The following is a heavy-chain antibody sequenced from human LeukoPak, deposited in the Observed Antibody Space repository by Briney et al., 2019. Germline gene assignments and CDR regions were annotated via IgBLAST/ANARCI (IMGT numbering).Heavy chain of an antibody. V-gene: IGHV3-23*01. CDR1: GFTFSIYE. J-gene: IGHJ6*03. CDR2: ISGSGGST. CDR3: AKASRIVVVVAATSPYYYNMDV. D-gene: IGHD2-15*01. Sequence: GGSLRLSCAASGFTFSIYEMNWVRQAPGKGLEWVSTISGSGGSTYYADSVKGRFTISRDNSKNTLYLQMYSLRAEDTALYYCAKASRIVVVVAATSPYYYNMDVWGKGTTVTVSS.